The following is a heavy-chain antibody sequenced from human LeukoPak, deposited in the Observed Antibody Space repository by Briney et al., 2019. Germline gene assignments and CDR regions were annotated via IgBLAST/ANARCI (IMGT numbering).Heavy chain of an antibody. Sequence: SETLSLTCTVSGGSISSSSYYWGWIRQPPGKGLEWIGSIYYSGSTYYNPSLKSRVTISVDTSKNQFSLKLSSVTAAGTAVYYCVVGHNYFDYWGQGTLVTVSS. V-gene: IGHV4-39*07. D-gene: IGHD2-15*01. CDR1: GGSISSSSYY. CDR3: VVGHNYFDY. CDR2: IYYSGST. J-gene: IGHJ4*02.